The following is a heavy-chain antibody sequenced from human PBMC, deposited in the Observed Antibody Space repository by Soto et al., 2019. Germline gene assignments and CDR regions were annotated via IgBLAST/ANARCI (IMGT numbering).Heavy chain of an antibody. D-gene: IGHD3-10*01. CDR2: IRSNIYDGTT. J-gene: IGHJ5*02. Sequence: GGSLRLSCIASGFTFRDFAISWFRQAPGKGLQWVSFIRSNIYDGTTEYAPSVRGRFTISRDDSKTVAYLQMNSLRAEDTAVYYCARGGNWFDPWGQGTLVTVSS. CDR3: ARGGNWFDP. CDR1: GFTFRDFA. V-gene: IGHV3-49*03.